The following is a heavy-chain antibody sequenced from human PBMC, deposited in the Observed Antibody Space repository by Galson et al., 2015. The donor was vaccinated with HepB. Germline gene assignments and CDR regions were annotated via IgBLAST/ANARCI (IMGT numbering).Heavy chain of an antibody. CDR3: ARNWAHFDY. CDR1: GFTFSSYW. D-gene: IGHD7-27*01. Sequence: SLRLSCAASGFTFSSYWMNWVRQAQGKGLEWVANIKQDESEKYYVDSVKGRFTISRDNAQNSLYLQMNSLRAEDTAVYYCARNWAHFDYWGQGTLVTVSS. V-gene: IGHV3-7*01. CDR2: IKQDESEK. J-gene: IGHJ4*02.